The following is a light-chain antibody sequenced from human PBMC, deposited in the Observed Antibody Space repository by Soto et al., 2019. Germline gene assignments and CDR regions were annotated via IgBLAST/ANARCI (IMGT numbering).Light chain of an antibody. CDR2: TAS. CDR1: QDIRKY. CDR3: QQYDNLPFT. J-gene: IGKJ3*01. Sequence: DIQMTQSPSSLSASVGDRVTITCQASQDIRKYLNWYQQKSGSPPKLLIYTASDLQTGVPSRFSGSGSGINFTFTISSLQPVDIGTYYYQQYDNLPFTFGPGTKVDIK. V-gene: IGKV1-33*01.